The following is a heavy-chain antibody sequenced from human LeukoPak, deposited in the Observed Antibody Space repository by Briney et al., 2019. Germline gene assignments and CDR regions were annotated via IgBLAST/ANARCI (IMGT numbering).Heavy chain of an antibody. J-gene: IGHJ4*02. CDR2: IKQDGNEK. V-gene: IGHV3-7*01. D-gene: IGHD3-10*01. CDR3: ASDGSFRIYDY. Sequence: PGGSLRLSCAAAGFIFSSYWMTWVRQAPGKGLEWVASIKQDGNEKKYVDSVKGRFTISRDNARNSLYLQMSSLRADDTAVYYCASDGSFRIYDYWGQGTLVTVSS. CDR1: GFIFSSYW.